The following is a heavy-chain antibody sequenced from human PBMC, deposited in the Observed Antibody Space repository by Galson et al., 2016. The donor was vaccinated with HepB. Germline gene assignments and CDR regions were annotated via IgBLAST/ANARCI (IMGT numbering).Heavy chain of an antibody. CDR2: ITPFDSYT. CDR3: ARAGYNRRDFDY. Sequence: QSGAEVKKPGESLRISCKGSGYSFASHWIIWVRQMPGKNLEWMGKITPFDSYTTYSPSFQGHVTISTDKSTSSAYLQWSSLKASDTAMYYCARAGYNRRDFDYWGQGTLVTVSS. CDR1: GYSFASHW. V-gene: IGHV5-10-1*01. D-gene: IGHD1-14*01. J-gene: IGHJ4*02.